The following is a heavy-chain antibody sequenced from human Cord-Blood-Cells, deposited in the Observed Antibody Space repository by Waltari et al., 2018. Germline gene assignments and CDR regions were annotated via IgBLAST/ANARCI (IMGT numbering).Heavy chain of an antibody. CDR3: ARDPDTYCGGDCHNWFDP. J-gene: IGHJ5*02. D-gene: IGHD2-21*02. V-gene: IGHV1-2*02. CDR1: GYTFTGYY. Sequence: QVQLVQSGAEVKKPGASVKVSCKASGYTFTGYYMHWVRQAPGQGLGWMGWINPNSGGTNYAQKFQGRVTMTRDTSISTAYRELSRLRSDDTAVYYWARDPDTYCGGDCHNWFDPWGQGTLVTVSS. CDR2: INPNSGGT.